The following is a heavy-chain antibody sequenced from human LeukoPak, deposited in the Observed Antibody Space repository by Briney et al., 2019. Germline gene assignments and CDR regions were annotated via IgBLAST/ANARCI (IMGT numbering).Heavy chain of an antibody. J-gene: IGHJ4*02. D-gene: IGHD1-20*01. Sequence: GGPLRLPWVPPGFTFSRSWMHGVRQAPGEGRVWVARIDDDGSIISYVDSVKGRFTISRDNAKNTVYLQLNSLRVDDTAVYYCVKSLTGSDDFWGQGTLVTVSS. CDR2: IDDDGSII. CDR1: GFTFSRSW. V-gene: IGHV3-74*01. CDR3: VKSLTGSDDF.